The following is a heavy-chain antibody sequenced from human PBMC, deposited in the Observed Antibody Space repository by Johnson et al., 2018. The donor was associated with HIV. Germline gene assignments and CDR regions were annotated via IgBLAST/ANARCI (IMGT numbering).Heavy chain of an antibody. CDR3: AREGTKDSSGLDVGAFDI. CDR1: GFTFSSYA. J-gene: IGHJ3*02. CDR2: ISGSGGST. V-gene: IGHV3-23*04. Sequence: VQLVESGGGLVQPGGSLRLSCAASGFTFSSYAMSWVRQAPGKGLEWVSAISGSGGSTYYADSVKGRFTISRDNSKNTLYLQMNSLLAEDTAVCYCAREGTKDSSGLDVGAFDIWGQGTMVTVSS. D-gene: IGHD3-22*01.